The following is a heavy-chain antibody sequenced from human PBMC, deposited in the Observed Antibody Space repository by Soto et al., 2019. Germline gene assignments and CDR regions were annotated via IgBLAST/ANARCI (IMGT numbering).Heavy chain of an antibody. D-gene: IGHD1-7*01. CDR3: ARGNLDV. Sequence: QVQLRESGGGVVQPGRSLRLSCAASGFTFSLFTLHRVRQPPGKGLDWVAVVSTDVNNKFYASSVKGRFTISRDNSKNTMYLQMNNLSPEDTAVYYCARGNLDVWGQGTTVTVSS. V-gene: IGHV3-30-3*01. CDR1: GFTFSLFT. CDR2: VSTDVNNK. J-gene: IGHJ6*02.